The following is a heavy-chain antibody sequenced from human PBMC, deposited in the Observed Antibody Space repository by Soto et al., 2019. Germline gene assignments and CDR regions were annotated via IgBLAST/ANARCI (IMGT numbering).Heavy chain of an antibody. J-gene: IGHJ6*02. V-gene: IGHV5-51*01. Sequence: GESLKISCKGSGYSFTSYWIGWVRQMPGKSLEWMGIIYPGDSDTRYSPSFQGQVTISADKSISTAYLQWSSLKASDTAMYYCARDGNWNDGQEGMDVWGQGTTVTVSS. CDR3: ARDGNWNDGQEGMDV. D-gene: IGHD1-1*01. CDR1: GYSFTSYW. CDR2: IYPGDSDT.